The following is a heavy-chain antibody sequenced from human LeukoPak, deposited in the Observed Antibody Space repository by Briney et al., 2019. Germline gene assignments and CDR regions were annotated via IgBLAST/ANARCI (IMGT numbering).Heavy chain of an antibody. D-gene: IGHD1-26*01. CDR2: IRYDGSNK. V-gene: IGHV3-30*02. Sequence: GGSLRLSCAASGSTFSSYGMHWVRQAPGKGLEWVAFIRYDGSNKYYADSVKGRFTISRDNSKNTLYLQMNSLRAEDTAVYYCAKDMGDEYSGSYGWGQGTMVTVSS. CDR3: AKDMGDEYSGSYG. J-gene: IGHJ3*01. CDR1: GSTFSSYG.